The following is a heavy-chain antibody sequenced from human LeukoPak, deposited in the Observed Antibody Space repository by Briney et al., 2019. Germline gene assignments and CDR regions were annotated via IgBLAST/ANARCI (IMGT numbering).Heavy chain of an antibody. J-gene: IGHJ3*02. CDR1: GGSFSGYY. Sequence: SETLSLTCAVYGGSFSGYYWSWIRQPPGKGLEWIGEINHSGSTNYNPSLKSRVTISVDTSKNQFSLKLSSVTAADAAVHYCARAALGYCSGGSCRNDAFDIWGQGTMVTVSS. V-gene: IGHV4-34*01. CDR3: ARAALGYCSGGSCRNDAFDI. D-gene: IGHD2-15*01. CDR2: INHSGST.